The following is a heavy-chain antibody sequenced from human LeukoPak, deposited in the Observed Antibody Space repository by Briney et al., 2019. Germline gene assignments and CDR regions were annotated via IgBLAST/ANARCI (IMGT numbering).Heavy chain of an antibody. J-gene: IGHJ3*02. CDR2: IYSGGST. V-gene: IGHV3-66*02. CDR1: GFTVSSNY. Sequence: GGSLRLSCAASGFTVSSNYMSWVRQAPGKGLEWVSVIYSGGSTYYADSVKGRFTISRDNSKNTLYLQMNSLRAEDTAVYYCARGGDHQGDAFDIWGQGTMVTVSS. CDR3: ARGGDHQGDAFDI. D-gene: IGHD2-21*01.